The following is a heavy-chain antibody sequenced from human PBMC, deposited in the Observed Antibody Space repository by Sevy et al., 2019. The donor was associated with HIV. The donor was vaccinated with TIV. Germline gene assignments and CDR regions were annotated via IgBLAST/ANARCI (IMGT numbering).Heavy chain of an antibody. Sequence: SETLSLTCTVSGGSISSYYWSWIRQPPGKGLEWIGYIYYSGSTNYNPSLKSRVTISVDTSKNQFSLKLSSVTAADTAVYYCARDMVQRVRSYYYGMDVWGQGTTVTVSS. CDR1: GGSISSYY. CDR3: ARDMVQRVRSYYYGMDV. D-gene: IGHD3-10*01. V-gene: IGHV4-59*01. CDR2: IYYSGST. J-gene: IGHJ6*02.